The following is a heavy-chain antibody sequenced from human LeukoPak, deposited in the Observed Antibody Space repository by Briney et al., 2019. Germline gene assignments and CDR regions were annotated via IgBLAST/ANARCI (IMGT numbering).Heavy chain of an antibody. Sequence: GRSLRLSCAASGFTFSSYGMHWVRQAPGKGLEWVAVISYDGSNKYYADSVKGRFTISRDNSKNTLYLQMNSLRAEGTAVYYCAKGVIDFDYWGQGTLVTVSS. V-gene: IGHV3-30*18. D-gene: IGHD5/OR15-5a*01. CDR2: ISYDGSNK. CDR3: AKGVIDFDY. CDR1: GFTFSSYG. J-gene: IGHJ4*02.